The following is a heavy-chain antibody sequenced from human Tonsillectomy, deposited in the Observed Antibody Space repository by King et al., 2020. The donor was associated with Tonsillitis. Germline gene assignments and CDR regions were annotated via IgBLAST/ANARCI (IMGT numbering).Heavy chain of an antibody. J-gene: IGHJ4*02. D-gene: IGHD6-13*01. Sequence: VQLVESGGGLVQPGGSLRLSCAASGFTFSSYAMSWVRQAPGKGLEGVSDIRGSGGSTYYADSVKGRFTISRDNSKNTLYLQMNSLRAEDSAVYYCTKLSGAYSSSWDAPNFDSWAQGTLVPVSS. CDR3: TKLSGAYSSSWDAPNFDS. CDR2: IRGSGGST. V-gene: IGHV3-23*04. CDR1: GFTFSSYA.